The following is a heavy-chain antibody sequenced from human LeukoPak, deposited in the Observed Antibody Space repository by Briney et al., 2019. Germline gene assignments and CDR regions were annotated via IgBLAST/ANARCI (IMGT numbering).Heavy chain of an antibody. V-gene: IGHV4-34*01. Sequence: SETLSLTCAVYGGSFSGYYWSWIRQPPGKGLEWIGEINHSGSTNYNPSLKSRVTISVDTSKNQFSLKLSSVTAADTAVYYCARDSTMSRLFDYWGQGTLVTVSS. CDR2: INHSGST. CDR1: GGSFSGYY. CDR3: ARDSTMSRLFDY. D-gene: IGHD3-22*01. J-gene: IGHJ4*02.